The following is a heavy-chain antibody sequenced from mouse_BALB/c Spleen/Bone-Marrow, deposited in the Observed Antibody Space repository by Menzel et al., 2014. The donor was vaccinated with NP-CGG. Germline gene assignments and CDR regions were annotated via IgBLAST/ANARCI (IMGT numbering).Heavy chain of an antibody. J-gene: IGHJ4*01. Sequence: QVQLKDSGPGLVAPSQSLSITCTVSGFSLTSYGVHWVRQRPGKGLEWLGVIWAGGSTNYNSTLMSRLSISKDNSKGQVFFKMNSLQTDDTAKYYCARVPLFRYGCNYGMDYWGQGTSVTVSS. V-gene: IGHV2-9*02. D-gene: IGHD1-1*01. CDR2: IWAGGST. CDR3: ARVPLFRYGCNYGMDY. CDR1: GFSLTSYG.